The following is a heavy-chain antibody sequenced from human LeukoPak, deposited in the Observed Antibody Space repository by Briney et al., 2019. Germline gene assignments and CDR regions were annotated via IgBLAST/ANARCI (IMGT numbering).Heavy chain of an antibody. CDR1: GDTVSSNSAA. CDR2: AYYRSKWYN. V-gene: IGHV6-1*01. Sequence: SQTLSLTCAISGDTVSSNSAAWNWIRQSPSRGLEWLGRAYYRSKWYNDYAVSVKSRITINPDTSKNQFSLQLNSVTPEDTAVYCCARDEYSYGYGGYYYGMDVWGKGTTVTVSS. D-gene: IGHD5-18*01. J-gene: IGHJ6*04. CDR3: ARDEYSYGYGGYYYGMDV.